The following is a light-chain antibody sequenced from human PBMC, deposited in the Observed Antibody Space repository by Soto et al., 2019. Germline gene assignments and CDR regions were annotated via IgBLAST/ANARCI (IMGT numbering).Light chain of an antibody. Sequence: QSALTQPPSVSGSPGQSVTISCTGTSSDVGSYNRVSWYQQPPGTAPKLMIYEVSNRTSGVPDRFSGSKSGNTASLTISGLQAEDEADYSCSSYTSSSTWVVFGGGTKLTVL. V-gene: IGLV2-18*02. CDR2: EVS. CDR3: SSYTSSSTWVV. J-gene: IGLJ2*01. CDR1: SSDVGSYNR.